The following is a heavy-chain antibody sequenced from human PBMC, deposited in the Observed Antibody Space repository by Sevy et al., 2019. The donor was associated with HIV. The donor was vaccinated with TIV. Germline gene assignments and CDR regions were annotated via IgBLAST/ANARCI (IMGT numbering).Heavy chain of an antibody. CDR1: GFSLTSSGVA. CDR3: AHRPSLLTYDSSGYLFDY. CDR2: IYWDDDK. Sequence: SGPTLVEPTQTLTLTCTFSGFSLTSSGVAVAWIRQPPGKALEWLGSIYWDDDKRYRPSLESRLTITHDTSKNQVVLTMINMEPVDTATYYCAHRPSLLTYDSSGYLFDYWGQGTLVTVSS. J-gene: IGHJ4*02. V-gene: IGHV2-5*02. D-gene: IGHD3-22*01.